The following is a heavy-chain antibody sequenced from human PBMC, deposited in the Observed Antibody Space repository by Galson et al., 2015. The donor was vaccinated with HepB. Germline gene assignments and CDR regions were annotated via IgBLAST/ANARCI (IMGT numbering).Heavy chain of an antibody. CDR2: IKQDGSEK. V-gene: IGHV3-7*01. J-gene: IGHJ4*02. D-gene: IGHD3-22*01. CDR1: GFTFSSYW. Sequence: SLRLSCAASGFTFSSYWMSWVRQAPGKGLEWVANIKQDGSEKYYVDSVKGRFTISRDNAKNSLYLQMNSLRAEDTAVYYCARDAPESRYYYDSSGTLTGGYWGQGTLVTVSS. CDR3: ARDAPESRYYYDSSGTLTGGY.